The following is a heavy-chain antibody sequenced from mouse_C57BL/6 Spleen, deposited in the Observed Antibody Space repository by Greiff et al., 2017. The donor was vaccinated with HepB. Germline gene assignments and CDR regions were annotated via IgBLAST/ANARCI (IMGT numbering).Heavy chain of an antibody. J-gene: IGHJ2*01. Sequence: EVQLQQSGPELVKPGASVKMSCKASGYTFTDYNMHWVKQSHGKSLEWIGYINPNNGGTSYNQKFKGKATLTVNKSSSTAYMELRSLTSEDSAVYYCEFYYGSSLDYWGQGTTLTVSS. D-gene: IGHD1-1*01. CDR1: GYTFTDYN. CDR3: EFYYGSSLDY. CDR2: INPNNGGT. V-gene: IGHV1-22*01.